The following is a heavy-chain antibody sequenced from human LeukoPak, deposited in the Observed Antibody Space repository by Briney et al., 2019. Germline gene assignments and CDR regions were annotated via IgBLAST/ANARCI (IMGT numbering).Heavy chain of an antibody. CDR2: ISYDGSEQ. CDR1: GFPFSSYG. V-gene: IGHV3-30*18. CDR3: AKDLRDDRRSYYFDS. J-gene: IGHJ4*02. Sequence: GGSLTLFCAPSGFPFSSYGIQWARLAPGRGREWVAVISYDGSEQYYADSVQGRFTISRDNSKNTLYLQMNSLRTGDTAVYYCAKDLRDDRRSYYFDSWGLGTLVTVSS. D-gene: IGHD3-22*01.